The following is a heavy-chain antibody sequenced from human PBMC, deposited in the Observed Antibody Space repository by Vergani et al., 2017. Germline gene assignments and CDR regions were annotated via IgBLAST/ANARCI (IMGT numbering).Heavy chain of an antibody. CDR2: IRYDGSNT. D-gene: IGHD6-19*01. J-gene: IGHJ4*02. Sequence: QVQLVESGGGVVQPGGSLRLSCGACGFTFSNYGMHWVRQAPGKGLEWVTFIRYDGSNTYYADSVKGRFTISRDNSKYTLFLQMNSLRPEDTAVYYCARDTVTGSRYFDYWGQGTLVTVS. V-gene: IGHV3-30*02. CDR3: ARDTVTGSRYFDY. CDR1: GFTFSNYG.